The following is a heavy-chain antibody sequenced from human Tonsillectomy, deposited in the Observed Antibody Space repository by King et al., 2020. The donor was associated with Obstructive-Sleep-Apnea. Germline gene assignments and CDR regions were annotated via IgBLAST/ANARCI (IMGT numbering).Heavy chain of an antibody. D-gene: IGHD3/OR15-3a*01. V-gene: IGHV3-74*01. J-gene: IGHJ6*02. CDR1: GFTFYSYW. Sequence: VQLVESGGGLVQPGGSLRLSCAASGFTFYSYWMHWVRQSPGKGLVWVSRIDSDGSSTSYADPVKGRFTISRDNAKNTLYLQMNSLRADDTAVYYCARSTVCGLLIHDGMAVWGQGTTVTVSS. CDR2: IDSDGSST. CDR3: ARSTVCGLLIHDGMAV.